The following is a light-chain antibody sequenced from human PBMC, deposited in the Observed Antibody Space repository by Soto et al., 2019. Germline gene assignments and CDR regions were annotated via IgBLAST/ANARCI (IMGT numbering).Light chain of an antibody. CDR3: QQYGSPPLT. V-gene: IGKV3-20*01. J-gene: IGKJ4*01. Sequence: EIVLTQSPGTLSLSPGERATLSCRASQSGVNIFLAWYQQKPGQAPRLLIYGASTRATGVPDRFRGSGSGTDFTLTILGLEPEDFAVYYCQQYGSPPLTFGGGTKVESK. CDR1: QSGVNIF. CDR2: GAS.